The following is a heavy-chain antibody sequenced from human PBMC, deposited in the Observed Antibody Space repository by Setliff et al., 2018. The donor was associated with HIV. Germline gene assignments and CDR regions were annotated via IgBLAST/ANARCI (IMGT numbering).Heavy chain of an antibody. CDR2: IYTSGST. V-gene: IGHV4-4*08. J-gene: IGHJ1*01. Sequence: SETLSLTCTVSGGSISSYYWSWIRQPPGQGLEWIGYIYTSGSTNYNPSLKSRVTISVDTSKNQFSLKLSSVTAADTAVYYCARGHKYSSGWLQYFQHWGQGTLVTVSS. CDR3: ARGHKYSSGWLQYFQH. D-gene: IGHD6-19*01. CDR1: GGSISSYY.